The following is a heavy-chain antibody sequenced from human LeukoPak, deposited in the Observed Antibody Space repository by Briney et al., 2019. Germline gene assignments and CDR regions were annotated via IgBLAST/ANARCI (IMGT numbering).Heavy chain of an antibody. CDR2: ISSSSSYI. D-gene: IGHD4-11*01. Sequence: GGSLRLSCAASGFTFSSYRMNWVRQAPGEGLEWASFISSSSSYIDYADSVKGRFTISRDNAKNSLYLQMNSLRAEDTAVYYCVRDSYSNYFDYGGQGTLVTVSS. CDR3: VRDSYSNYFDY. V-gene: IGHV3-21*01. J-gene: IGHJ4*02. CDR1: GFTFSSYR.